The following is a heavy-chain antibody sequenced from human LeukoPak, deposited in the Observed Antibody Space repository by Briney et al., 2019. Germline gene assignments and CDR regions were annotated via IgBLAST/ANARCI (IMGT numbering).Heavy chain of an antibody. V-gene: IGHV3-7*01. CDR2: IKQDGREK. CDR3: ARVNTGTSYKWFDP. J-gene: IGHJ5*02. CDR1: GFTFSAYW. D-gene: IGHD3-10*01. Sequence: GRSLRLSCAASGFTFSAYWMSWVRQAPGKGLEWVANIKQDGREKYYVDSVKGRFTISRDNAKSSLYLQMNSLGAEDTAVYYCARVNTGTSYKWFDPWGQGTLVTVSS.